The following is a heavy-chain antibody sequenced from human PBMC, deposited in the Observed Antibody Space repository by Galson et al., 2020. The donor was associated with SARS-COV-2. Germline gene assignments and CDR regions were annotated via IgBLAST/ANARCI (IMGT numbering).Heavy chain of an antibody. CDR3: ATEPAVAGTPSGYYYDDGRDV. D-gene: IGHD6-19*01. Sequence: GESLKISCKVSGYTLTDLSMHWVRQAPGKGLEWMGGIAPEDGETIYAQKFQGRVTMTEDTSTDTAYMELSSLRSEDTAVYYCATEPAVAGTPSGYYYDDGRDVWGQGTTVAVSS. J-gene: IGHJ6*02. CDR2: IAPEDGET. CDR1: GYTLTDLS. V-gene: IGHV1-24*01.